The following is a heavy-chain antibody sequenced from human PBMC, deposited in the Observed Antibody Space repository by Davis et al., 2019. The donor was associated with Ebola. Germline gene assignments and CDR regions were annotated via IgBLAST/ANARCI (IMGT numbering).Heavy chain of an antibody. V-gene: IGHV3-73*01. CDR3: TRISYGSIAAP. Sequence: GGSLRLSCAASAFTFSGSAMHWVRQASGKGLEWVGRIRSKANSYATAYAASVKGRFTISRDDSKNTAYLQMNSLKTEDTAVYYCTRISYGSIAAPWGQGTLVTVSS. CDR2: IRSKANSYAT. D-gene: IGHD6-6*01. CDR1: AFTFSGSA. J-gene: IGHJ4*02.